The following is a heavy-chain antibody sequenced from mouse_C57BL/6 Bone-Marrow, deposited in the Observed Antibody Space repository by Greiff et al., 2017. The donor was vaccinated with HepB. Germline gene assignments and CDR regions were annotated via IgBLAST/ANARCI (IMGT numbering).Heavy chain of an antibody. CDR2: INPYNGGT. CDR1: GYTFTDYY. V-gene: IGHV1-19*01. CDR3: ARRNYGSSTDYYAMVY. Sequence: EVQLQQSGPVLVKPGASVKMSCKASGYTFTDYYMNWVKQSHGKSLEWIGVINPYNGGTSYNQKFKGKATLTVDKSSSTAYMELNSLTSEDSAVYYCARRNYGSSTDYYAMVYWGQGTSVTVSS. D-gene: IGHD1-1*01. J-gene: IGHJ4*01.